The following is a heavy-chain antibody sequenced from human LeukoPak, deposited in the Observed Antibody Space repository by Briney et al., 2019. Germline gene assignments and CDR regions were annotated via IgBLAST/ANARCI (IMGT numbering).Heavy chain of an antibody. Sequence: GGSLRLSCAASGFTFDEHAMHWVRQAPEKGLEWVAGIMWDGVTRGYADSVKGRFTISIDSAKNSLYLQMNSLRVEDTAFYYCTKDITPGGADVWDQGTSVIVSS. V-gene: IGHV3-9*01. CDR3: TKDITPGGADV. CDR2: IMWDGVTR. CDR1: GFTFDEHA. D-gene: IGHD1-26*01. J-gene: IGHJ6*02.